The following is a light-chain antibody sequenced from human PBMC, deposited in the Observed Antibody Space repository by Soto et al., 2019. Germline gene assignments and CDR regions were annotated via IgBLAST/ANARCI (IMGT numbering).Light chain of an antibody. J-gene: IGKJ1*01. Sequence: EIVLTQSPGTLSLSPGERATLSCRASQSVSSSYLAWYQQKPGQAPRLLIYGASRRATGIPDRFSGSGSWTDFTITISRLETEDFAVYYCQRYGSSRTFGQGTKVEIK. CDR1: QSVSSSY. V-gene: IGKV3-20*01. CDR3: QRYGSSRT. CDR2: GAS.